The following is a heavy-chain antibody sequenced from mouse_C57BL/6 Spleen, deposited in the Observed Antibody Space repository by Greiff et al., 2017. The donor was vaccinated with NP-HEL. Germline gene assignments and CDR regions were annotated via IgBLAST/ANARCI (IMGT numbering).Heavy chain of an antibody. D-gene: IGHD2-5*01. CDR2: IYPGSGST. J-gene: IGHJ4*01. CDR1: GYTFTSYW. V-gene: IGHV1-55*01. Sequence: QVQLQQSGAELVKPGASVKMSCKASGYTFTSYWITWVKQRPGQGLEWIGDIYPGSGSTNYNEKFKSKATLTVDTSSSTAYMQLSSLTSEDSAVYYCARSVYYSNGDYYAMDYWGQGTSVTVSS. CDR3: ARSVYYSNGDYYAMDY.